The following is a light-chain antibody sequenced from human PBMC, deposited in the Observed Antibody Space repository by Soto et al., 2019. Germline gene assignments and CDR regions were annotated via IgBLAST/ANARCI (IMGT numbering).Light chain of an antibody. CDR2: DVR. Sequence: QSALTQPASVSGSPGQWIAISCTGTSSDVGAYNYVSWYQQHPGKAPKLLIRDVRNRPPGVSNRFSGSKSGNTASLTISGLQAEDEADYYCSSYTSSSSVVFGGGTKLTVL. V-gene: IGLV2-14*03. J-gene: IGLJ2*01. CDR3: SSYTSSSSVV. CDR1: SSDVGAYNY.